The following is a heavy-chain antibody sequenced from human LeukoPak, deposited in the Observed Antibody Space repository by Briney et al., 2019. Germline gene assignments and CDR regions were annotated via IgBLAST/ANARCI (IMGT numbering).Heavy chain of an antibody. CDR1: GYTFTGYY. Sequence: ASVKVSCKASGYTFTGYYMHWMRQAPGQGLEWMGWINPNSGGTNYAQKFQGRVTMTRDTSISTAYMELSRLRSDDTAVYYCAVSGYSSSWPTEDFDYWGQGTLVTVSS. CDR2: INPNSGGT. CDR3: AVSGYSSSWPTEDFDY. J-gene: IGHJ4*02. V-gene: IGHV1-2*02. D-gene: IGHD6-13*01.